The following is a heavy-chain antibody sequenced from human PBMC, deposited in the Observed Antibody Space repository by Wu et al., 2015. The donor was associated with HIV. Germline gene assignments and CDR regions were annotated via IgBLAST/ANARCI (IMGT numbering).Heavy chain of an antibody. V-gene: IGHV1-69*05. CDR1: GGTFSGYA. CDR3: AGGILVRGSERWFDP. CDR2: IIPVFGTT. J-gene: IGHJ5*02. Sequence: QVQLVQSGAEVKKPGSSVNVSCQAFGGTFSGYAVNWVRQAPGQGLGWMGGIIPVFGTTSYAQKFRGRVTITTDASTNTAYMELTGLRSADTAVYYCAGGILVRGSERWFDPWGQGTLVTVSS. D-gene: IGHD1-1*01.